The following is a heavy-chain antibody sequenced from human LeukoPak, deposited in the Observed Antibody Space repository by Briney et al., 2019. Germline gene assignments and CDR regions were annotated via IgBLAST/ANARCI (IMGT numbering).Heavy chain of an antibody. CDR1: GYTFTGYY. J-gene: IGHJ4*02. V-gene: IGHV1-2*02. Sequence: GASVKVSCKASGYTFTGYYMHWVRQAPGQGLEWMGWINPNSGGTNYAQKFQGRVTMTRDTSISTAYMELSRLRSDDTAVYYCAREGTVAVNLYDDYWGQGTLVTVSS. D-gene: IGHD6-19*01. CDR3: AREGTVAVNLYDDY. CDR2: INPNSGGT.